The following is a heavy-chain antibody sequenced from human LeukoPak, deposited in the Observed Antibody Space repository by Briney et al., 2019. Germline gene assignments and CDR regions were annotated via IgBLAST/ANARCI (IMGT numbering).Heavy chain of an antibody. V-gene: IGHV1-69*13. CDR1: GGTFSSYA. J-gene: IGHJ4*02. CDR3: ARVKRYSGETYYFDY. CDR2: IIPIFGTA. Sequence: SVKVSCKASGGTFSSYAISWVRQAPGQGLEWMGGIIPIFGTANYAQKFQGRVTITADESTSTAYMELSSLRSEDTAVYYCARVKRYSGETYYFDYWGQGTLVTVSS. D-gene: IGHD2-15*01.